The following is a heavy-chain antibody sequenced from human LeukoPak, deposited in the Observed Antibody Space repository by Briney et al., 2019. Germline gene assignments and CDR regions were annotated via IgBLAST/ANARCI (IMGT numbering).Heavy chain of an antibody. J-gene: IGHJ4*02. CDR3: ARAGTVVLTIEYYFDY. Sequence: ASVKVSCNASGYTFTSYGISWVRQAPGQGLEWMGWISAYNGNTNYAQKLQGRVTMTTDTSTSTAYMELRSLRSDDTAVYYCARAGTVVLTIEYYFDYWGQGTLVTVSS. D-gene: IGHD4/OR15-4a*01. CDR2: ISAYNGNT. CDR1: GYTFTSYG. V-gene: IGHV1-18*01.